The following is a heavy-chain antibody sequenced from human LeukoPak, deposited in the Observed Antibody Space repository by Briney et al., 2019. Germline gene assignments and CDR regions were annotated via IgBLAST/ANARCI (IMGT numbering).Heavy chain of an antibody. Sequence: SSETLSLTCTVAGYSISNGYYWAWLRQPPGKGLEWIWSIYHSGSTYYNPSLYSRVTISVDTSKNQFSLKLSSVTAADTAVYYCARAPSDSSGYSSYYYYMDVWGKGTTVTVSS. D-gene: IGHD3-22*01. CDR2: IYHSGST. J-gene: IGHJ6*03. CDR1: GYSISNGYY. CDR3: ARAPSDSSGYSSYYYYMDV. V-gene: IGHV4-38-2*02.